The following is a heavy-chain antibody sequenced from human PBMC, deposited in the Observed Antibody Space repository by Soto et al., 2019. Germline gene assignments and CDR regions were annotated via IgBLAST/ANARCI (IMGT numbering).Heavy chain of an antibody. Sequence: QVQLVESGGGVVQPGGSLRLSCAASASIFKGHGMHWVRQAPGKGLEWVAIIRYDGSDEHYGDSVKGRFTISRDNSKNMLYLQMNSLRVEDTAVYYCARDGVGATTFFGFLDYWGQGTLVTVSS. V-gene: IGHV3-33*08. CDR2: IRYDGSDE. J-gene: IGHJ4*02. D-gene: IGHD1-26*01. CDR3: ARDGVGATTFFGFLDY. CDR1: ASIFKGHG.